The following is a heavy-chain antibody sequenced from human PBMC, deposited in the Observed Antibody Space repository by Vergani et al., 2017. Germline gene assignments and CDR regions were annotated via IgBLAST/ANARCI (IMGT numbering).Heavy chain of an antibody. V-gene: IGHV3-30*18. J-gene: IGHJ6*03. D-gene: IGHD3-3*01. CDR3: ANSPDRDFWIANYNYYIDV. Sequence: QVHLVESGGGVVQPGRSLRLSCAASGFTFSSYGMHWVRQAPGKGLEWVAVISYDGSNRYYADSVKGRFTISRDNSKNTLYLQMNSLRAEDTAVYYCANSPDRDFWIANYNYYIDVWGKGTTATVSS. CDR1: GFTFSSYG. CDR2: ISYDGSNR.